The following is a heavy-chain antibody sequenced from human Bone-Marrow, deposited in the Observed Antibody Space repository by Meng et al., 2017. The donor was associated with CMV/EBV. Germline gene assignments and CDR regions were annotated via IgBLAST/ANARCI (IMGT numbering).Heavy chain of an antibody. CDR2: MYHSGST. CDR1: GHSISSGYF. V-gene: IGHV4-38-2*02. J-gene: IGHJ5*02. CDR3: ARGPCSSTSCYDWGWFDP. Sequence: SETLSLTCTVSGHSISSGYFWGWIRQPPGKGLEWIGSMYHSGSTYYNPSLKSRVIISVDTSKNQFSLKLRSVTAADTAVYYCARGPCSSTSCYDWGWFDPWGQGTLVTVCS. D-gene: IGHD2-2*01.